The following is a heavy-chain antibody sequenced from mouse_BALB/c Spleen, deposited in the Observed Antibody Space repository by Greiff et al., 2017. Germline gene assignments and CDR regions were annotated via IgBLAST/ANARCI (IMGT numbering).Heavy chain of an antibody. J-gene: IGHJ3*01. CDR1: GFNIKDTY. Sequence: VQLQQPGAELVKPGASVKLSCTASGFNIKDTYMHWVKQRPEQGLEWIGRIDPANGNTKYDPKFQGKATITADTSSNTAYLQLSSLTSEDTAVYYCARGDDGYLFAYWGQGTLVTVSA. V-gene: IGHV14-3*02. D-gene: IGHD2-3*01. CDR2: IDPANGNT. CDR3: ARGDDGYLFAY.